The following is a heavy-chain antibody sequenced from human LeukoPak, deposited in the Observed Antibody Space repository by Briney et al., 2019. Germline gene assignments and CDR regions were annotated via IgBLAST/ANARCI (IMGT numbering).Heavy chain of an antibody. CDR3: AQVYRTTTGFDP. Sequence: ASVRVSCKASGFTFSNFGINWVRQASGQGLEWMGWVNPKSGNTGSAQKFQDRVTMTRNTSTNTVYMELSGLRFEDTGVYYCAQVYRTTTGFDPWGQGTLVTVSS. CDR1: GFTFSNFG. V-gene: IGHV1-8*01. J-gene: IGHJ5*02. CDR2: VNPKSGNT. D-gene: IGHD4-17*01.